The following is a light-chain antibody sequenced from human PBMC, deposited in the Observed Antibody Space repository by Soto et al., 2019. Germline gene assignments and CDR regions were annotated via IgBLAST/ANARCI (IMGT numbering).Light chain of an antibody. CDR2: HVT. Sequence: QSVLTQPPSASGSPGQSVTISCTGTSRDVGGYEYVSWYQQHPGKAPKLIIYHVTKRPSGVPDRFSASKSGNTASLTVSGLQAEDEADYYCASYAGSSFDVFGTGTKLTVL. CDR3: ASYAGSSFDV. CDR1: SRDVGGYEY. V-gene: IGLV2-8*01. J-gene: IGLJ1*01.